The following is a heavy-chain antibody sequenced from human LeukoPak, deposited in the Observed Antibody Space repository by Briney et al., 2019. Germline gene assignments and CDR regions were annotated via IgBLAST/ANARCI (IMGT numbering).Heavy chain of an antibody. CDR2: VYYSGDT. Sequence: SETLSLTCTVSGGSISGYYWSWIRQPPGKGLEWIGYVYYSGDTTYNPSLKSRLTISLDTSQNQFSLNLNSATAADTAVYYCARSPTYFYDDSGHPRGFEYWGQGIMVTVSS. CDR1: GGSISGYY. CDR3: ARSPTYFYDDSGHPRGFEY. J-gene: IGHJ4*02. V-gene: IGHV4-59*01. D-gene: IGHD3-22*01.